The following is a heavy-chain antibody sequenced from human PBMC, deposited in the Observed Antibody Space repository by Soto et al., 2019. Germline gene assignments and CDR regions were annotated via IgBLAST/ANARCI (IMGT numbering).Heavy chain of an antibody. CDR3: ARDRARGYCSGGSCYSGDDY. D-gene: IGHD2-15*01. V-gene: IGHV3-21*01. Sequence: EVQLVESGGGLVKPGGSLRLSCAASGFTFSSYSMNWVRQAPGKGLEWVSSISSSSSYIYYADSVKGRFTISRDNAKNSLYLQMNSLRAEDTAVYYCARDRARGYCSGGSCYSGDDYWGQGTLVTVSS. J-gene: IGHJ4*02. CDR2: ISSSSSYI. CDR1: GFTFSSYS.